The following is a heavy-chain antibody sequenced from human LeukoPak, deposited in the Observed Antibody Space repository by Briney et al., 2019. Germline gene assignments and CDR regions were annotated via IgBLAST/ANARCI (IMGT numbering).Heavy chain of an antibody. CDR2: IYHSGST. V-gene: IGHV4-34*01. J-gene: IGHJ4*02. CDR1: GGSFSGYY. D-gene: IGHD3-10*01. Sequence: SETLSLTCAVYGGSFSGYYWSWIRQPPGKGLEWIGSIYHSGSTYYNPSLKSRVTISVDTSKNQFSLKLSSVTAADTAVYYCARARGSGSYYPFDYWGQGTLATVSS. CDR3: ARARGSGSYYPFDY.